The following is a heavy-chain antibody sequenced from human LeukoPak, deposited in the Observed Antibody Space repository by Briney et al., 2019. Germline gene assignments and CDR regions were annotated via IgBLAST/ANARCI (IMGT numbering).Heavy chain of an antibody. CDR3: AKDSDFWSGYHDY. Sequence: QPGGSLRLSCAASGFTFSSYAMSWVRQAPGKGLEWVSGITGSGDTTYYADSVKGRFTISRDNSRFNLYLQMNSLRAEDTAVYYCAKDSDFWSGYHDYWGQGTLVTVSS. CDR1: GFTFSSYA. J-gene: IGHJ4*02. D-gene: IGHD3-3*01. V-gene: IGHV3-23*01. CDR2: ITGSGDTT.